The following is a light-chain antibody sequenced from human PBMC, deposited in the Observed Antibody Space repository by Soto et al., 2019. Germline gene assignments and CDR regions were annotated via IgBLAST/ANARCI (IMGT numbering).Light chain of an antibody. V-gene: IGKV3-15*01. CDR3: QQYNNWPPVT. CDR1: ESVSSN. Sequence: IAQSRDHLTMSTGETVTLSCRASESVSSNLAWYQHKPGQAPRLLIYGASTRATGVPPRFSGSGSGTDVTLTISSLQSEDFAIYYCQQYNNWPPVTFGQGTKVDIK. CDR2: GAS. J-gene: IGKJ2*01.